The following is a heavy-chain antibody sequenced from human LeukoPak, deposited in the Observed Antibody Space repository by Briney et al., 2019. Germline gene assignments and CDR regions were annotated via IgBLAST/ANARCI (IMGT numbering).Heavy chain of an antibody. Sequence: SETLSLTCTVSGGSISSYYWSWIRQPPGKGLEWIGYIYYSGSTNYNPSLKSRVTISVDTSKNQFSLKLSSVTAADTAVYYCARHDEQWLVPHHYFDYWGQGTLVTVSS. J-gene: IGHJ4*02. V-gene: IGHV4-59*08. D-gene: IGHD6-19*01. CDR1: GGSISSYY. CDR2: IYYSGST. CDR3: ARHDEQWLVPHHYFDY.